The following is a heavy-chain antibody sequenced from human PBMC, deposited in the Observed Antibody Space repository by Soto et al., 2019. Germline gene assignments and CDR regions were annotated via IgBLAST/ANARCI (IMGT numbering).Heavy chain of an antibody. Sequence: ASVKVYCKASGHTFTAYYIHWVRQAPGQGLEWMGWINPNSGGTNYAQKFQGWVTMARDTSISTAYMELSRLRSDDTAVYYCATNPCMVSYSPLDVRGQATTVIVSS. CDR1: GHTFTAYY. CDR3: ATNPCMVSYSPLDV. V-gene: IGHV1-2*04. J-gene: IGHJ6*02. CDR2: INPNSGGT. D-gene: IGHD2-15*01.